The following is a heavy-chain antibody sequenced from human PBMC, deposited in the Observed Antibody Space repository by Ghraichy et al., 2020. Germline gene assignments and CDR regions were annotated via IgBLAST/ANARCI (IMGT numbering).Heavy chain of an antibody. D-gene: IGHD5-18*01. J-gene: IGHJ6*02. CDR1: GFSFSSHG. V-gene: IGHV3-33*01. Sequence: GGSLRLSCAASGFSFSSHGMHWVRQAPGKGLEWVAVIWYDGSNKYYADSVKGRFTISRDNSKNTLFLQMNSLRAEDTAVYYCARDRGSGYSYGMYYYYYGMDVWGQGTTATVSS. CDR2: IWYDGSNK. CDR3: ARDRGSGYSYGMYYYYYGMDV.